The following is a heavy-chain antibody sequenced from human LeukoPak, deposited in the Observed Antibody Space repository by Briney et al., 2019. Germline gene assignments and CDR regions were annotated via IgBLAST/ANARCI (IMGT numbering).Heavy chain of an antibody. CDR3: GRGAYRHQLVVDVDY. V-gene: IGHV3-33*01. Sequence: WVVDASCKKQEWVAVIWYDGSNKYYADSVKGRFTISRDNSKNTLYLQMNSLRAEDTAVYYCGRGAYRHQLVVDVDYWGRGTLVTVSS. CDR2: IWYDGSNK. J-gene: IGHJ4*02. D-gene: IGHD6-13*01.